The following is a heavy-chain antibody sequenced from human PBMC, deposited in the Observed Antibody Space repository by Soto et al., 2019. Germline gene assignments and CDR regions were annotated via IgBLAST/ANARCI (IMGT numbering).Heavy chain of an antibody. D-gene: IGHD4-17*01. V-gene: IGHV4-30-4*01. J-gene: IGHJ4*02. Sequence: QVQLQESGPGLVKPSQTLSLTCTVSGGSISSGNYYWSWIRQPPGKGLEWIGFISDSGATHYSASVRSRISTSVDTSKNQFSPNLSSVTAADTAVYYCATMGTPVTGLYYFDYWGQGTLVTVSS. CDR2: ISDSGAT. CDR3: ATMGTPVTGLYYFDY. CDR1: GGSISSGNYY.